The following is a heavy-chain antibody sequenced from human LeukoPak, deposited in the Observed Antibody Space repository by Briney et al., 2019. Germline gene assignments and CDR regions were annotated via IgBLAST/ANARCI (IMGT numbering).Heavy chain of an antibody. CDR1: GLTFDDYA. V-gene: IGHV3-9*01. CDR3: AKPLRYFDWSTHSFDY. Sequence: GRSLRLSCAASGLTFDDYAMHWVRQAPGKGLEWVSGISWNSGSIGYADSVKGRFTISRDNAKNSLYLQMNSLRAEDTALYYCAKPLRYFDWSTHSFDYWGQGTLVTVSS. D-gene: IGHD3-9*01. CDR2: ISWNSGSI. J-gene: IGHJ4*02.